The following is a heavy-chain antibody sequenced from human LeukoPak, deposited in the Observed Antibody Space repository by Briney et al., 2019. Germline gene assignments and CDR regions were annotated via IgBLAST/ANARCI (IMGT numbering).Heavy chain of an antibody. V-gene: IGHV1-69*13. CDR2: IIPIFGTA. CDR1: GGTFSSYA. Sequence: ASVKVSCKASGGTFSSYAISWVRQAPGQGLEWMGGIIPIFGTANYARKFQGRVTTTADESTSTAYMELSSLRSEDTAVYYCARVGSGGSCYSCHFDYWGQGTLVTVSS. J-gene: IGHJ4*02. CDR3: ARVGSGGSCYSCHFDY. D-gene: IGHD2-15*01.